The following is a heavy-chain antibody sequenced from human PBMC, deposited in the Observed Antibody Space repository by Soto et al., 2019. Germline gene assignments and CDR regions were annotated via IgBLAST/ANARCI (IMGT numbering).Heavy chain of an antibody. J-gene: IGHJ6*03. CDR3: AKEQWLVPGVRARYYYMDV. V-gene: IGHV3-30*18. CDR2: ISYDGSNK. CDR1: GFTFSSYG. D-gene: IGHD6-19*01. Sequence: GGSLRLSFAASGFTFSSYGMHWVRQAPGKGQEWEAVISYDGSNKYYADSVKGRFTISRDNSKNTLYLQMNSLRAEDTAVYYCAKEQWLVPGVRARYYYMDVWGKGTTVTVSS.